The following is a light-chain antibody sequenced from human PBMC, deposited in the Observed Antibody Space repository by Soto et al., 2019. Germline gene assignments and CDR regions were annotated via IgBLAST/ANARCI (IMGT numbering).Light chain of an antibody. CDR2: KAS. CDR3: QQYNTFLPT. V-gene: IGKV1-5*03. Sequence: DTQMTQSPSTLSASVGDRVTITCRASQSISNWFAWYQQRPGRAPKLLIYKASNLQSGVPSRFSGSGSGTEFTLTINSLQPDDFAIYYCQQYNTFLPTFGQGTKVEFK. J-gene: IGKJ1*01. CDR1: QSISNW.